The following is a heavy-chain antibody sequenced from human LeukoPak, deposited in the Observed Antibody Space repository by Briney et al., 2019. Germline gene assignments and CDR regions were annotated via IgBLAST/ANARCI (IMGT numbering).Heavy chain of an antibody. CDR1: GFTFSKYG. CDR3: AKDTHIGYGDPSALYDY. J-gene: IGHJ4*02. Sequence: GGSLRLSCASSGFTFSKYGMHWVRQAPGQGLEWVAFIKYDGNNKYYADSLKGRFTVSRDNSKNTLYLQMNSLRTEDTAVYYCAKDTHIGYGDPSALYDYWGQGTLVTVSS. D-gene: IGHD4/OR15-4a*01. CDR2: IKYDGNNK. V-gene: IGHV3-30*02.